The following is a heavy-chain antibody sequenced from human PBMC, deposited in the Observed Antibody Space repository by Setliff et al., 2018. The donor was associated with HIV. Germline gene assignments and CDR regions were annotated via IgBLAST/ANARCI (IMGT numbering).Heavy chain of an antibody. Sequence: SVKVSCKSSGGTSKTFALNWVRQAPGQGLEWMGKAIPKSDTRDYAQKLRGRVTITADKPSNTVYMELTSLTSEDTAVYYCAREHGEYCSGGTCYHHYYFDYWGPGTLVTVSS. V-gene: IGHV1-69*06. J-gene: IGHJ4*02. CDR2: AIPKSDTR. CDR1: GGTSKTFA. CDR3: AREHGEYCSGGTCYHHYYFDY. D-gene: IGHD2-15*01.